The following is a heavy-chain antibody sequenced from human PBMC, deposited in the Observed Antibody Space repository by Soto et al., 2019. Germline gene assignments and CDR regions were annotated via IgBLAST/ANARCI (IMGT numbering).Heavy chain of an antibody. CDR3: AKEGPDYGDFDY. Sequence: PGGSLRLSCAASGFRFSSYVMSWVRQAPGKGLEWVSAISGSGDDAYYADSVKGRFTISRDNSKNTLYLQMNSLRAEDTAVYYCAKEGPDYGDFDYWGQGTLVTVSS. CDR1: GFRFSSYV. CDR2: ISGSGDDA. V-gene: IGHV3-23*01. D-gene: IGHD4-17*01. J-gene: IGHJ4*02.